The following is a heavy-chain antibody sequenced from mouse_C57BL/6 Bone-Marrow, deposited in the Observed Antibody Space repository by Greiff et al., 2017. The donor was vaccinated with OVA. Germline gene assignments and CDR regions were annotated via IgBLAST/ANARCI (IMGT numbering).Heavy chain of an antibody. CDR1: GYAFSRSW. CDR2: IYPGDGDT. J-gene: IGHJ4*01. Sequence: VQLQQSGPELVKPGASVKISCTASGYAFSRSWMNWVKQRPGKGLEWIGRIYPGDGDTNYNGKFKGKATLTADKSSSTAYMQLSSLTSEDSAVYFCARGVHAMDYWGQGTSVTVSS. V-gene: IGHV1-82*01. CDR3: ARGVHAMDY.